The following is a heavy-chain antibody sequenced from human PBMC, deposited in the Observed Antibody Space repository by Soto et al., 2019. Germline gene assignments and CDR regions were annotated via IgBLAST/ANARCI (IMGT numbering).Heavy chain of an antibody. CDR1: GSTFCNYG. Sequence: EVQVVESGGGLVKTGGSLRLSCTASGSTFCNYGMNWVRQAPGKGLEWVSSIDESGNYIYYADSVQGRFIISRDNVKNSLYLQMNSLRAEDTAVYFCARDESAGSSIRYWGQGTLVTVSS. CDR2: IDESGNYI. J-gene: IGHJ4*02. CDR3: ARDESAGSSIRY. V-gene: IGHV3-21*01. D-gene: IGHD2-2*01.